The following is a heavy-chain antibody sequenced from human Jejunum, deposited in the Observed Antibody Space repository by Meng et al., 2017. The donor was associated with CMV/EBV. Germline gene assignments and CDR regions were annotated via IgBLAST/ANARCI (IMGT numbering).Heavy chain of an antibody. J-gene: IGHJ6*02. CDR3: AISTVTDGGWGGLDV. V-gene: IGHV3-7*01. CDR2: INQDGSEK. Sequence: GFTFRDYWMSWVRQAPGKGLAWVANINQDGSEKYFADSVKGRFTISRDNAKKSIYLHMNSLRTEDTAVYYCAISTVTDGGWGGLDVWGQGTTVTVSS. D-gene: IGHD4-11*01. CDR1: GFTFRDYW.